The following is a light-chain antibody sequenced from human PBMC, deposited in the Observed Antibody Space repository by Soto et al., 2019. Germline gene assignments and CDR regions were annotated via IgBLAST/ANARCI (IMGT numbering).Light chain of an antibody. J-gene: IGKJ1*01. CDR2: DAS. V-gene: IGKV1-33*01. Sequence: DIQTTQSPSSLSASVRDRFTITCQASQDISNYLNCYQQKPGKAPKLLIFDASNLETGVPSRFSGSGSGTDFSFTISSLQPEDIATYYCQQFHNIPPTFGQGTKVDI. CDR3: QQFHNIPPT. CDR1: QDISNY.